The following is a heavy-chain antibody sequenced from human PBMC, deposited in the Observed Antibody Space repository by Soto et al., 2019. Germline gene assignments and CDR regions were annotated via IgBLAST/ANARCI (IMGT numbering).Heavy chain of an antibody. Sequence: QVQLVESGGGVVQPGGSLRLSCTASGFTFTTFGIHWFRQAPGKGLEWVALISYDGHNKYYSDSVKGRFTISRDNYKNTLSLQMNSLRAEDTAVYYCAKDLHAYGDYNYYYDGMDVWCQGTTVSVSS. CDR1: GFTFTTFG. CDR3: AKDLHAYGDYNYYYDGMDV. J-gene: IGHJ6*02. D-gene: IGHD4-17*01. V-gene: IGHV3-30*18. CDR2: ISYDGHNK.